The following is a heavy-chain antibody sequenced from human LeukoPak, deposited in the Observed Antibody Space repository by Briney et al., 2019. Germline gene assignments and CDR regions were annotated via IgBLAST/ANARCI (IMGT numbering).Heavy chain of an antibody. V-gene: IGHV1-69*02. J-gene: IGHJ4*02. CDR3: ARGITMVRGVIQDY. CDR1: GGTFSSYT. CDR2: IIPILGIA. Sequence: SVKVSCKASGGTFSSYTISWVRQAPGQGLEWMGRIIPILGIANYARKFQGRVTITADKSTSTAYMELSSLRSEDTAVYYCARGITMVRGVIQDYWGQGTLVTVSS. D-gene: IGHD3-10*01.